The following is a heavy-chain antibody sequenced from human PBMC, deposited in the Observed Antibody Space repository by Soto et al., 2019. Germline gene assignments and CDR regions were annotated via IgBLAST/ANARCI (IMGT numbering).Heavy chain of an antibody. J-gene: IGHJ5*02. Sequence: QVQLQESGPGLVKPSQTLSLTCTVSGGSISSGGYYWSWIRQHPGKGLEWIGYIYYSGSTYYNPSLRSRVTISVDTSKNQFSLKLSSVTAADTAVYYCARVPHGDSRLWFDPWGQGTLVTVSS. V-gene: IGHV4-31*03. CDR1: GGSISSGGYY. CDR2: IYYSGST. D-gene: IGHD4-17*01. CDR3: ARVPHGDSRLWFDP.